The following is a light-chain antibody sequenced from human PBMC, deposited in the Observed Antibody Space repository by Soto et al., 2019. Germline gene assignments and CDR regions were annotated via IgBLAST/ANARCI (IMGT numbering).Light chain of an antibody. CDR2: GAS. Sequence: EVVMTQSPATLSVSPGDRVTLSCRASQSIRSYLAWYQQKPGQAPRLLIYGASTRATGISARFSGSGSGTEFTLTISSLQSEDFAVYYCQQYSNWPPVTFGQGTRLEIK. CDR1: QSIRSY. J-gene: IGKJ5*01. CDR3: QQYSNWPPVT. V-gene: IGKV3-15*01.